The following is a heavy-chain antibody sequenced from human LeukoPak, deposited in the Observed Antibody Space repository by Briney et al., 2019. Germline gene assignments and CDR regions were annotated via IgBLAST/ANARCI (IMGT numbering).Heavy chain of an antibody. CDR1: GGSISSYY. J-gene: IGHJ6*03. CDR3: ARGLRLGDYYYYYMDV. Sequence: PSETLSLTCTVSGGSISSYYWSWIRQPPGKGLEWIGYIYYSGSTNYNPSLKSRVTISVDTSKNQFSLKLSSVTAADTAVYYCARGLRLGDYYYYYMDVWGKGTTVTISS. D-gene: IGHD3-16*01. V-gene: IGHV4-59*01. CDR2: IYYSGST.